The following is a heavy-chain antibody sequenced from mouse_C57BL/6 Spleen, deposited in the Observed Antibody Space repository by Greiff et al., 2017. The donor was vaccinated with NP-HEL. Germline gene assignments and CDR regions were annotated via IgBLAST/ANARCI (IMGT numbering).Heavy chain of an antibody. CDR1: GFTFTSYA. V-gene: IGHV5-4*01. J-gene: IGHJ4*01. D-gene: IGHD2-12*01. CDR2: ISDCGSYT. CDR3: ARDSNDMEY. Sequence: EVQGLESGGGLVKPGGSLKLSCAASGFTFTSYALSWVRQTPEQSLAWVAPISDCGSYTYYPDNVQGRFPFSRDTAKNTLYQQMSHLKSEDTALYYCARDSNDMEYGGKGTSVTGAS.